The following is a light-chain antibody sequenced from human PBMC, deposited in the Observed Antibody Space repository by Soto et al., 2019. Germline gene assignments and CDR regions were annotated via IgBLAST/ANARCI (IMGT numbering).Light chain of an antibody. CDR3: QQRSNWPPYT. Sequence: EIVLTQSPATLSLSPGERATLSCRASQSVSSYLAWYQQKPGQAPRLLIYDASNRATGIPARFSGSGSGTDFTLTISGLGPEDFAVYYCQQRSNWPPYTFGQGTKLEIK. CDR2: DAS. J-gene: IGKJ2*01. V-gene: IGKV3-11*01. CDR1: QSVSSY.